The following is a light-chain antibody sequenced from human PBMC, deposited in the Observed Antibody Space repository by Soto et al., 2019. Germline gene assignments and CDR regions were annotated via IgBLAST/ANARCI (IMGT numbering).Light chain of an antibody. CDR1: QGTNSF. V-gene: IGKV1-27*01. Sequence: DIQMTQSPSSLSASIGDRVTITCRASQGTNSFLAWYQQKPGKVPKLLIYAASTLQSGVPSRFRGSGSGTDFTLTISSLQPEDAATYYCQKYNSAPRTFGHGTKVDIK. J-gene: IGKJ1*01. CDR3: QKYNSAPRT. CDR2: AAS.